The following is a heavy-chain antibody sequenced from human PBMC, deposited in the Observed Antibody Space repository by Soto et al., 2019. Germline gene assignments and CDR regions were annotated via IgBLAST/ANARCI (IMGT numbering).Heavy chain of an antibody. V-gene: IGHV4-34*01. CDR2: INHSGST. CDR1: GGSFSGYY. CDR3: ARLSNVMVRGVIIKPPYYYYMDV. D-gene: IGHD3-10*01. Sequence: SQTLSLTCAVYGGSFSGYYWSWIRQPPGKGLEWIEEINHSGSTNYNPSLKSRVTISVDTSKNQFSLKLSSVTAADTAVYYCARLSNVMVRGVIIKPPYYYYMDVWGKGTTVTVSS. J-gene: IGHJ6*03.